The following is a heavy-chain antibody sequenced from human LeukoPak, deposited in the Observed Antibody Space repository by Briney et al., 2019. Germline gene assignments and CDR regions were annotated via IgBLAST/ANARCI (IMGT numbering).Heavy chain of an antibody. CDR1: GFTFSSYA. CDR2: ISGGGAIT. J-gene: IGHJ4*02. CDR3: AKSYPLVVMPAESPFDY. V-gene: IGHV3-23*01. D-gene: IGHD2-2*01. Sequence: GGSLRLSCAVSGFTFSSYAMSWVRQAPGKGLEWVSAISGGGAITSYSDSVKGRFTISRDNSKNTLCLQMNSLRAEDTALYYCAKSYPLVVMPAESPFDYWGQGTLVTVSS.